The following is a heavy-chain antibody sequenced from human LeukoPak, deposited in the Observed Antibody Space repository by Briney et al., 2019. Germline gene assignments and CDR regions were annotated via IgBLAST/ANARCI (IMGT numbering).Heavy chain of an antibody. CDR3: VRLSGNYLDY. J-gene: IGHJ4*02. Sequence: PGGSLRLSYAASGFTFSDHFMDWGRQAPGKGLEWVGRIRKNVDSYSTEYAASVKGRFTISRDDSKNSLYLQMNSLETEDTAVYYCVRLSGNYLDYWGQGTLVTVSS. CDR2: IRKNVDSYST. V-gene: IGHV3-72*01. CDR1: GFTFSDHF. D-gene: IGHD1-26*01.